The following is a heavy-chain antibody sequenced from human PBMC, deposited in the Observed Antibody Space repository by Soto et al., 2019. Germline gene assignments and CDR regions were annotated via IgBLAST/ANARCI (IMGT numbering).Heavy chain of an antibody. CDR3: ARAKQILRGWYFGY. CDR1: GGSFSGYY. J-gene: IGHJ4*02. D-gene: IGHD6-19*01. V-gene: IGHV4-34*01. Sequence: QVQLQQWGAGLLKPSETLSLTCAVYGGSFSGYYWSWIRQPPGKGLEWIGEINHSGSTNYNPSLKRRVTISVDTSKNQFSLKLSSVTAADTAVYYCARAKQILRGWYFGYWGQGTLVTVSS. CDR2: INHSGST.